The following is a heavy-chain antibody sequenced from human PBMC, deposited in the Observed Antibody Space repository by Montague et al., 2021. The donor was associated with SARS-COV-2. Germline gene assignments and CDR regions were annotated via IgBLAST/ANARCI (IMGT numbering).Heavy chain of an antibody. Sequence: QSGAEVKKPGESLQISCMASGYNFRSYWIGWVRQMPGKGLEWMGRIYVGDSDARYSPSFQGQVTISADKSINTAYLQLRSLKASDTAMYYCARLEVATANYFDFWGQGTVVTVSS. D-gene: IGHD5-24*01. CDR2: IYVGDSDA. J-gene: IGHJ4*02. CDR1: GYNFRSYW. CDR3: ARLEVATANYFDF. V-gene: IGHV5-51*01.